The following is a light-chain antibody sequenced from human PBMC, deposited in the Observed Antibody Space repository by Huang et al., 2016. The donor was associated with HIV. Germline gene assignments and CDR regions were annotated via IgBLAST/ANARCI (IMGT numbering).Light chain of an antibody. CDR3: QQYSDWPLWT. J-gene: IGKJ1*01. Sequence: EIVMTQSPATLSVSPGERATLSCRASQSVSNNLAWYQQKLGQAPRLLIYGASHRATGIPARFSGSGSGTDFTLTISSLQSEDFAVYYCQQYSDWPLWTFGQGSKVEIK. CDR1: QSVSNN. V-gene: IGKV3-15*01. CDR2: GAS.